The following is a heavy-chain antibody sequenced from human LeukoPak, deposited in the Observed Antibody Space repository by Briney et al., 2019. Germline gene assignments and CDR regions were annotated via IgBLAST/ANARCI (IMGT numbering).Heavy chain of an antibody. J-gene: IGHJ6*04. Sequence: SGTLSLTCAVSGGSISSSNWWSWVRRPPGKGLEWIGEIYHSGSTNYNPSLKSRVTISVDKSKNQFSLKLSSVTAADTAVYYCARVGYYGSGSRYYYGMDVWGKGTTVTVSS. CDR2: IYHSGST. CDR1: GGSISSSNW. CDR3: ARVGYYGSGSRYYYGMDV. V-gene: IGHV4-4*02. D-gene: IGHD3-10*01.